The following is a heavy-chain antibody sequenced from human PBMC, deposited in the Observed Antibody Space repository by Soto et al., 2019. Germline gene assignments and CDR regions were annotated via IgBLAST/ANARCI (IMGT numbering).Heavy chain of an antibody. CDR3: ARRYGYYFDY. V-gene: IGHV4-59*08. Sequence: PSETLSLTCTVSGGSISSYYWSWIRQPPGKGLEWIGYIYYSGSTNYNPSLKSRVTISVDTSKNQLSLKLSSVTAADTAVYYCARRYGYYFDYWDQGTLVTVSS. CDR2: IYYSGST. D-gene: IGHD4-17*01. CDR1: GGSISSYY. J-gene: IGHJ4*02.